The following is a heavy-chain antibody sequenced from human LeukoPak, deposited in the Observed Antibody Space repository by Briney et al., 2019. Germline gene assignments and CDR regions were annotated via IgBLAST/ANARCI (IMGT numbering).Heavy chain of an antibody. V-gene: IGHV4-61*02. CDR1: GDSFSSGDYY. CDR3: ARDGGSQNFDY. CDR2: ISSSGST. Sequence: PSQTLSLTCTVSGDSFSSGDYYWSWIRQPAGKGLEWIGRISSSGSTNYNPSLKSRVTISVDTSKNQFSLKLSSVTAADTAVYYCARDGGSQNFDYWGQGTLVTVSS. J-gene: IGHJ4*02. D-gene: IGHD1-26*01.